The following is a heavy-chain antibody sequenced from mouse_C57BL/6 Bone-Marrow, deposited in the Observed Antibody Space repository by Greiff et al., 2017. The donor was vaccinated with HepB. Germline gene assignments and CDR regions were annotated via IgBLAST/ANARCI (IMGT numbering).Heavy chain of an antibody. CDR3: ARRMVTTRYYYAMDY. V-gene: IGHV5-15*04. CDR1: GFTFSDYG. CDR2: ISNLAYSI. D-gene: IGHD2-2*01. J-gene: IGHJ4*01. Sequence: DVQLVESGGGLVQPGGSLKLSCAASGFTFSDYGMAWVRQAPRKGPEWVAFISNLAYSIYYADTVTGRFTISIENAKNTLYLEMSSLRSEDTAMYYCARRMVTTRYYYAMDYWGQGTSVTVSS.